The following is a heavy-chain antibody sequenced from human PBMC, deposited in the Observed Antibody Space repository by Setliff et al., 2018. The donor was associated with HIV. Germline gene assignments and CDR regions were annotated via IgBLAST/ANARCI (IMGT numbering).Heavy chain of an antibody. CDR3: VRASLPGNHVFFDY. CDR2: LYNSEIT. J-gene: IGHJ4*02. Sequence: PSETLSLTCSVSGDSVSSTDCLWGWVRQPPGMGLQWIVILYNSEITNYNPSFKNRVTMSVDKSRNHFSLILNSVTAADTAIYYCVRASLPGNHVFFDYWGQGRLVTVSS. V-gene: IGHV4-39*07. CDR1: GDSVSSTDCL.